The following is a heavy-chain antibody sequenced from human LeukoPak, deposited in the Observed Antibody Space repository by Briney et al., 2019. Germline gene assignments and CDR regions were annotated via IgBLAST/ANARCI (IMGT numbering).Heavy chain of an antibody. CDR2: INPNSGGT. CDR3: ARGERIAAAGTTPH. V-gene: IGHV1-2*02. CDR1: GYTLTGYY. J-gene: IGHJ4*02. Sequence: ASVKVSCKASGYTLTGYYMHWVRQAPGQGLEWMGWINPNSGGTDYAQKFQGRVTMTRDTSISTAYMELSRLRSDDTAVYYCARGERIAAAGTTPHWGQGTLVTVSS. D-gene: IGHD6-13*01.